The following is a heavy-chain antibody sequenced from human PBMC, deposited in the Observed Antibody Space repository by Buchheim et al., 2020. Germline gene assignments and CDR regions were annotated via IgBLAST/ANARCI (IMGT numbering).Heavy chain of an antibody. CDR1: GGSISSGGYY. CDR2: IYYSGST. J-gene: IGHJ4*02. Sequence: QVQLQESGPGLVKPSQTLSLTCTVSGGSISSGGYYWSWIRQHPGKGLEWIGYIYYSGSTYYNPSLKSRVTISVNTSKNQFPLKLSSVTAADTAVYYCARYPALAYCGGDCYSTYSFDYWGQGTL. CDR3: ARYPALAYCGGDCYSTYSFDY. D-gene: IGHD2-21*02. V-gene: IGHV4-31*03.